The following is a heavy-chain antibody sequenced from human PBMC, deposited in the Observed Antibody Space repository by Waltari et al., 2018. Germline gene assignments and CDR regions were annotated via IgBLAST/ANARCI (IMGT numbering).Heavy chain of an antibody. V-gene: IGHV1-69*01. Sequence: QVQLVQSGAEVKKPGSAVKVSCKASGVTFSSHAISWVRPAPGQGLEWMGGIIPIFGPANYAQKFQGRVTITADESTSTAYMELSSLRSEDTAVYYCAQTTVTTPYYYYYYMDVWGKGTTVTVSS. J-gene: IGHJ6*03. CDR2: IIPIFGPA. CDR3: AQTTVTTPYYYYYYMDV. D-gene: IGHD4-17*01. CDR1: GVTFSSHA.